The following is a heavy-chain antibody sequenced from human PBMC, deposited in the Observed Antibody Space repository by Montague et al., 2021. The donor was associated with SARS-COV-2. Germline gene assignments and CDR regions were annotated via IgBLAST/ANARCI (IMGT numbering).Heavy chain of an antibody. D-gene: IGHD6-13*01. J-gene: IGHJ4*02. Sequence: TLSLTCTVSGGSVSSGGYYWSWIHQHPGKGLEWIGYIYYSGSTYYNPSLKSRVTISVDTSKNQFSLKLSSVTAADTAVYYCARAPRSIAAAGTASDYWGQGTLVTVSS. CDR3: ARAPRSIAAAGTASDY. V-gene: IGHV4-31*03. CDR2: IYYSGST. CDR1: GGSVSSGGYY.